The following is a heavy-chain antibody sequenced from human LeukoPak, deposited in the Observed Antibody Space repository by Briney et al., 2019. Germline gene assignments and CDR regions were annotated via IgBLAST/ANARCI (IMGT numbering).Heavy chain of an antibody. CDR1: GFAVSSNY. D-gene: IGHD2-2*01. J-gene: IGHJ6*02. CDR2: IYSGGRT. CDR3: ARDVRYCSSTSCYRYYYYGMDV. Sequence: PGGSLRLSCAASGFAVSSNYMTWVRQAPGKGLEWVSVIYSGGRTYYADSMKGRFTISRDNSKHTLYLQMNSLRAEDTAAYYCARDVRYCSSTSCYRYYYYGMDVWGQGTTDTVSS. V-gene: IGHV3-66*01.